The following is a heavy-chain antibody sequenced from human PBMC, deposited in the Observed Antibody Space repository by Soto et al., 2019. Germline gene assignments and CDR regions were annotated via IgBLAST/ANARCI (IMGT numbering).Heavy chain of an antibody. Sequence: TLSLTSTVSGGSISSGGYYWSLIRQHPGKGLEWIGYIYHSGSTYYNPSLKSRVTISVDRSKNQFSLKLSSVTAADTAVYYCARGPFRSSGYPYYFDYWGQGTLVTVSS. D-gene: IGHD3-22*01. J-gene: IGHJ4*02. CDR2: IYHSGST. CDR1: GGSISSGGYY. V-gene: IGHV4-30-2*01. CDR3: ARGPFRSSGYPYYFDY.